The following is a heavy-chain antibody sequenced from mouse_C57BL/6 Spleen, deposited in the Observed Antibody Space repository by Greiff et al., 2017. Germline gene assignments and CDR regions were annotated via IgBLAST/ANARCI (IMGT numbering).Heavy chain of an antibody. CDR3: ARPPMVTYYAMDY. Sequence: DVQLVESGGGLVKPGGSLKLSCAASGFTFSDYGMRWVRQAPEKGLEWVAYISSGSSTIYYADTVKGRFTISRDNAKNTLFLQMTSLRSEDTAMYYCARPPMVTYYAMDYWGQGTSVTVSS. CDR2: ISSGSSTI. D-gene: IGHD2-9*01. J-gene: IGHJ4*01. V-gene: IGHV5-17*01. CDR1: GFTFSDYG.